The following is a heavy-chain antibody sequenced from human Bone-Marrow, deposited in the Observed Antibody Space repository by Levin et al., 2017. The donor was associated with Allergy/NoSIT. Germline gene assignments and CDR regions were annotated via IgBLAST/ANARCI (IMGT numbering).Heavy chain of an antibody. V-gene: IGHV1-8*01. CDR3: ARAVRNELVSDV. D-gene: IGHD6-13*01. CDR2: MNPNSGNT. CDR1: GYTFSTYD. Sequence: ASVKVSCKASGYTFSTYDITWVRQATGQGLEWVGWMNPNSGNTGYAQRVQGRVTMTRDTSISTAYMELSSLTSEDTAIYYCARAVRNELVSDVWGQGTMVTVSS. J-gene: IGHJ3*01.